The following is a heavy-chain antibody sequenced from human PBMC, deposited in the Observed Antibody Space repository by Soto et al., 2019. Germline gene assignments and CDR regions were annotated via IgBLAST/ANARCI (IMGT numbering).Heavy chain of an antibody. CDR2: INSDESST. V-gene: IGHV3-74*01. Sequence: GGSLRLSCAASGFTFSSYWMHWVRQAPGKGLVWVSRINSDESSTNYADSVKGRFTISRDNAKNTLYLQMNSLRAEDAAVYYCARVVLPRYFFDSWGQGTLVTVSS. CDR1: GFTFSSYW. J-gene: IGHJ4*02. CDR3: ARVVLPRYFFDS. D-gene: IGHD2-2*01.